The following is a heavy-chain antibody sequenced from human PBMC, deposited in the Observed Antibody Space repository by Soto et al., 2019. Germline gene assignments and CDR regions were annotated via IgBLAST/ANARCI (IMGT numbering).Heavy chain of an antibody. V-gene: IGHV1-2*02. Sequence: SVNVSCYPSGYTFTCYYMHSERQAPGQGLEWMGWINPNSGGTNYAQKFQGRVTMTRDTSIRKAYMELSRLRSDDTAVYYCATGHYYYGMDGWGQGTTVTASS. CDR2: INPNSGGT. CDR3: ATGHYYYGMDG. CDR1: GYTFTCYY. J-gene: IGHJ6*02.